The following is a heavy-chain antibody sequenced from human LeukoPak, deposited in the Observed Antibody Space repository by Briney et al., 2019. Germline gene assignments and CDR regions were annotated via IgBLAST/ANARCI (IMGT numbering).Heavy chain of an antibody. Sequence: PGGSLRLSCAASGSTFSSYSMNWVRQAPGKGLEWVSSISSSSSYIYYADSVKGRFTISRDNAKNSLYLQMNSLRAEDTAVYYCAREGSGYDTKLDYYYYGMDVWGQGTTVTVSS. D-gene: IGHD5-12*01. CDR3: AREGSGYDTKLDYYYYGMDV. J-gene: IGHJ6*02. CDR2: ISSSSSYI. V-gene: IGHV3-21*01. CDR1: GSTFSSYS.